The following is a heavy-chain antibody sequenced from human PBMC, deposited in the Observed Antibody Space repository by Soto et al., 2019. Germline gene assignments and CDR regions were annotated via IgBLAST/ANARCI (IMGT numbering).Heavy chain of an antibody. V-gene: IGHV4-31*03. Sequence: PSETLSLTCSVSGAALNGGNYYWSWIRQVPGKGLEWIGHIYVTGAVDYNPSLRDRITISQDTSERQFSLNLRLVTAADTAVYYCARLRIATNNYKWFDPWGQGTPVTVSS. CDR2: IYVTGAV. CDR1: GAALNGGNYY. D-gene: IGHD2-21*01. CDR3: ARLRIATNNYKWFDP. J-gene: IGHJ5*02.